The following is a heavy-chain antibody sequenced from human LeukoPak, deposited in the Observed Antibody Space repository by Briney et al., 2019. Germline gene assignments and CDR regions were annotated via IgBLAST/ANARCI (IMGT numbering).Heavy chain of an antibody. D-gene: IGHD5-12*01. V-gene: IGHV4-39*01. J-gene: IGHJ4*02. Sequence: SETLSLTCTVSGGSISSSSYYWDWIRQPPGERLEWIGSIYYSGGTYYNPSLKSRVTISVDTSKNQFSLKLSSVTAADTAVYYCASTPLGATRPFDYWGQGTLVTVSS. CDR1: GGSISSSSYY. CDR3: ASTPLGATRPFDY. CDR2: IYYSGGT.